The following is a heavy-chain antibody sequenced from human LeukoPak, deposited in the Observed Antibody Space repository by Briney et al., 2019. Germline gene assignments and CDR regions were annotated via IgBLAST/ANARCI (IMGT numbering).Heavy chain of an antibody. J-gene: IGHJ4*02. CDR1: GYFFTSYW. Sequence: GESLQISCKGSGYFFTSYWMGLVRHMPGKGLEGMGLNLHDDSDTRYSPSSQGQVTISADKSISNAYLQWSSLKASDTTMYYCAIGGDSTTSGYRCFDYWGQGTLVTVSS. CDR3: AIGGDSTTSGYRCFDY. D-gene: IGHD2-2*02. CDR2: NLHDDSDT. V-gene: IGHV5-51*01.